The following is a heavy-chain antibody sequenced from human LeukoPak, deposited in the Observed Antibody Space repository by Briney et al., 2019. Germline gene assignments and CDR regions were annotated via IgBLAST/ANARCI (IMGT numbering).Heavy chain of an antibody. CDR2: ISNSGST. D-gene: IGHD3-3*01. CDR3: ARQSLEFLEWLFLDY. J-gene: IGHJ4*02. CDR1: GGSISSYY. Sequence: SETLSLTCAVSGGSISSYYWSWIRQPPGKGLEWIGYISNSGSTSYNPSLKSRVTISVDTSKNQFSLKLSSVTAADTAVYYCARQSLEFLEWLFLDYWGQGTLVTVSS. V-gene: IGHV4-59*01.